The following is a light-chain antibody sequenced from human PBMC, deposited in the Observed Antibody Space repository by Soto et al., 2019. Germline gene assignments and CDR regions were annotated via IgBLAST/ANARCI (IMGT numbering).Light chain of an antibody. V-gene: IGLV2-14*01. CDR3: SSYTSSSTPWV. J-gene: IGLJ3*02. Sequence: QPALTQPASVSGSPGQSITISCTGTSSDVGGYNYVSWYQQHPGKAPKLMIYEASNRPSGVSNRFSCSKSCNTASLTISGLQAEDEADYYCSSYTSSSTPWVFGGGTKVTVL. CDR2: EAS. CDR1: SSDVGGYNY.